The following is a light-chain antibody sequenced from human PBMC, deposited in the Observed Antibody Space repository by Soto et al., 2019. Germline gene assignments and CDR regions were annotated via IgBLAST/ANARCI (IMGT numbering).Light chain of an antibody. V-gene: IGLV3-1*01. CDR1: KLGDKY. CDR3: QACDSSTVV. CDR2: QDN. J-gene: IGLJ2*01. Sequence: SYELTQPPSVSVSPGQTASITCSGDKLGDKYACWYQQKPGQSPVRVIYQDNKRPSGIPERFSGSNSGNTATLTITGTQAMDEADYYCQACDSSTVVFGGGTKLTVL.